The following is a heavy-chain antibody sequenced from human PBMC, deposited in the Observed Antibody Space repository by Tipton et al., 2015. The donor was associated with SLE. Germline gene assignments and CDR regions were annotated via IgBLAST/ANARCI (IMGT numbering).Heavy chain of an antibody. CDR1: GYTFTSYG. Sequence: QSGAEVKNPGASVKVSCKASGYTFTSYGISWVRQAPGQGLEWMGWINPNSGGTNYAQKFQGRVTMTRDTSISTAYMELSRLRSDDTAVYYCARDGYYYDSSGYYSYYFDYWGQGTLVTVSS. V-gene: IGHV1-2*02. J-gene: IGHJ4*02. D-gene: IGHD3-22*01. CDR2: INPNSGGT. CDR3: ARDGYYYDSSGYYSYYFDY.